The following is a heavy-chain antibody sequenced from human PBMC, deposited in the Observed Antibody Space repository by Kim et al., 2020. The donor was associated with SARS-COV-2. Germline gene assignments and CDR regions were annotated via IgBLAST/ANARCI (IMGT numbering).Heavy chain of an antibody. CDR1: GGTFSSYA. Sequence: SVKVSCKASGGTFSSYAISWVRQAPGQGLEWMGGIIPIFGTANYAQKFQGRVTITADESTSTAYMELSSLRSEDTAVYYCARGTLREYQLPPPLRRHYYYGMDVWGQGTTVTVSS. J-gene: IGHJ6*02. CDR3: ARGTLREYQLPPPLRRHYYYGMDV. CDR2: IIPIFGTA. D-gene: IGHD2-2*01. V-gene: IGHV1-69*13.